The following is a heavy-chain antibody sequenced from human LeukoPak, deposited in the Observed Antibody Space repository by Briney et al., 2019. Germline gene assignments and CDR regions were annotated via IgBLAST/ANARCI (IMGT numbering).Heavy chain of an antibody. J-gene: IGHJ5*02. CDR1: GGTFSSYA. Sequence: ASVKVSCKASGGTFSSYAISWVRQAPGQGLEWMGGIIPIFGTANYAQKFQGRVTITADESTSTAYMELSSLRSEDTAVYYCARVPQLGYCSRTSCDEETWGQGTLVTVSS. CDR3: ARVPQLGYCSRTSCDEET. V-gene: IGHV1-69*13. CDR2: IIPIFGTA. D-gene: IGHD2-2*01.